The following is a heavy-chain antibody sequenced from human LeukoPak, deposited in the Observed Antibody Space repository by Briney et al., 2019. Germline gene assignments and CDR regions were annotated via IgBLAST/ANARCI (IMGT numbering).Heavy chain of an antibody. CDR3: AKDNGY. J-gene: IGHJ4*02. V-gene: IGHV3-23*01. Sequence: PSETLSLTCNVSGGSISSYYWSWIRQPPGKGLEWVSAISGSGGSTYYADSVKGRFTISRDNSKNTLYLQMNSLRAEDTAVYYCAKDNGYWGQGTLVTVSS. CDR1: GGSISSYY. CDR2: ISGSGGST.